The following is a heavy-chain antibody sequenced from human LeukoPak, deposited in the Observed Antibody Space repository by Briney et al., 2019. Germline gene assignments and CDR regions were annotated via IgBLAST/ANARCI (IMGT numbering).Heavy chain of an antibody. J-gene: IGHJ4*02. CDR3: ARFKSGGAAADY. CDR2: IYYSGST. V-gene: IGHV4-59*01. CDR1: GGSISSYY. D-gene: IGHD6-13*01. Sequence: SETLSLTCTVSGGSISSYYWSWIRQPPGKGLEWIGYIYYSGSTNYNPSLKSRVTISVDTSKNQFSLKLSSVTAADTAVYYCARFKSGGAAADYWGQGTLVTVSS.